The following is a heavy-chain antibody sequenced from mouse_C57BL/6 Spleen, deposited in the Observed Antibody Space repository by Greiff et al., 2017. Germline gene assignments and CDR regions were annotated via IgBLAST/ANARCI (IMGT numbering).Heavy chain of an antibody. D-gene: IGHD2-4*01. J-gene: IGHJ3*01. CDR3: VSPYDYAWFAY. V-gene: IGHV10-1*01. Sequence: GGGLVQPKGSLKLSCAASGFSFNTYALNWVRQAPGKGLEWVARIRSKSNNYATYYADSVKDRFTISRDDAESMLYLQMNNLKTEDTAMYYCVSPYDYAWFAYWGQGTLVTVSA. CDR2: IRSKSNNYAT. CDR1: GFSFNTYA.